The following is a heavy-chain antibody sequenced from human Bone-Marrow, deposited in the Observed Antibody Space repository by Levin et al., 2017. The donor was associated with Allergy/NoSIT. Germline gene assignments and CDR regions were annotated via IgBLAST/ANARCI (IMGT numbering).Heavy chain of an antibody. J-gene: IGHJ5*02. CDR2: IYHTGNT. CDR3: TTKFGDFRNWFDP. Sequence: SETLSLTCAVSGGSVNSLNWWTWVRQPPGKGLEWIGEIYHTGNTNYNTSLKSRVTMSVDKSKNQFSLKLKSVTAADTAMYYCTTKFGDFRNWFDPWGQGTLVTVSS. D-gene: IGHD4-17*01. V-gene: IGHV4-4*02. CDR1: GGSVNSLNW.